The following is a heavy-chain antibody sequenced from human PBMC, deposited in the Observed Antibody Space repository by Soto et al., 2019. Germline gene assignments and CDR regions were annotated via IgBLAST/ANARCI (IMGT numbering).Heavy chain of an antibody. CDR3: AREEVVPAAIGDYYYYYGMDV. CDR1: GGSISSGGYY. Sequence: QVQLQESGPGLVKPSQTLSLTCTVSGGSISSGGYYWSWIRQHPGKGLEWIGYIYYSGSTYYNPSLKSRVTISVDTSKNQFSLKLSSVTAADTAVYYCAREEVVPAAIGDYYYYYGMDVWGLGTTVTVSS. CDR2: IYYSGST. V-gene: IGHV4-31*03. J-gene: IGHJ6*02. D-gene: IGHD2-2*02.